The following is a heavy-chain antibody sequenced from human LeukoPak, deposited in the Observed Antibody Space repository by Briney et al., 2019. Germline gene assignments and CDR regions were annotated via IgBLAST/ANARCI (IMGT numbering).Heavy chain of an antibody. CDR1: GFTFSSYA. Sequence: GGSLRLSCAASGFTFSSYAMSWVRQAPGKGLEWVSAIANSGGSTYYADSVQGRFTISRDNSKNTLYLQMNSLRAEDTAVYYCARGMAAAGPAPLNYWGQGTLVTVSS. CDR3: ARGMAAAGPAPLNY. V-gene: IGHV3-23*01. D-gene: IGHD6-13*01. CDR2: IANSGGST. J-gene: IGHJ4*02.